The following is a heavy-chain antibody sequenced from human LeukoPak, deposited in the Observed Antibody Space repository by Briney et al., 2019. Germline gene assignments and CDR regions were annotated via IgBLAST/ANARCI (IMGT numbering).Heavy chain of an antibody. CDR2: ISYDGSNK. CDR1: GFTFSSYA. CDR3: ARDPGRWLQPIFDY. J-gene: IGHJ4*02. D-gene: IGHD5-24*01. V-gene: IGHV3-30-3*01. Sequence: PGGSLRLSCAASGFTFSSYAMHWVRQAPGKGLEWVAVISYDGSNKYYADSVKGRFTISRDNSKNTLYLQMNSLRAEDTAVYYCARDPGRWLQPIFDYWGQGTLVTVSS.